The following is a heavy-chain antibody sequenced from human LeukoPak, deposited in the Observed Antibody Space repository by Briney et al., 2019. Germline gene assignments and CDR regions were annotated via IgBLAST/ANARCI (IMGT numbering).Heavy chain of an antibody. J-gene: IGHJ3*02. CDR3: ARRLMVYAIPRDAFDI. D-gene: IGHD2-8*01. Sequence: PGGSLRLSCAASGFTFSSYSMNWVRQAPGKGLEWVSSISSSSSYIYYADSVKGRFTISRDNAKNSLYLQMNSLRAEDTAVYYCARRLMVYAIPRDAFDIWGQGTMVTVSS. CDR2: ISSSSSYI. V-gene: IGHV3-21*01. CDR1: GFTFSSYS.